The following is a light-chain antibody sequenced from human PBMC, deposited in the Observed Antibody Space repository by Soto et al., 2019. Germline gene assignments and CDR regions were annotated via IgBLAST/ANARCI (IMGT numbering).Light chain of an antibody. V-gene: IGKV3-20*01. CDR1: QSVSSNY. CDR3: QHYGSSPRLT. Sequence: EIVLTRSPGTLSLSPGQRATLSCRPGQSVSSNYLAWYHQKPGQAPRLLIYGASSRATGIPARFSGSGSGTDFSLTISRLEPEDFAVYYCQHYGSSPRLTFGQGTRLEIK. CDR2: GAS. J-gene: IGKJ5*01.